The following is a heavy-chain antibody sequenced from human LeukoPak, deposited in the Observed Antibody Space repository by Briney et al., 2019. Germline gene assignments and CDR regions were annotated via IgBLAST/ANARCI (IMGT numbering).Heavy chain of an antibody. CDR1: GFTFSSYA. Sequence: GGSLRLSCAASGFTFSSYAMHWVRQPPGKGLEWVAVISYDGSNKYYADSVKGRFTIHRDNSKNTLYLQMNSLRAEDTAVYYCARDHVGSMIVVADNWFDPWGQGTLVTVSS. J-gene: IGHJ5*02. V-gene: IGHV3-30-3*01. CDR3: ARDHVGSMIVVADNWFDP. CDR2: ISYDGSNK. D-gene: IGHD3-22*01.